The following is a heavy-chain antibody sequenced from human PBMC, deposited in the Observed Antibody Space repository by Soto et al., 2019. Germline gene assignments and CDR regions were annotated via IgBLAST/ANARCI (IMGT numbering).Heavy chain of an antibody. CDR1: GGTFSSYA. V-gene: IGHV1-24*01. CDR3: ATGSDYVSYGMDV. Sequence: GASVKVSCKASGGTFSSYAISWVRQAPGQGLEWMGGFDPEDGETIYAQKFQGRVTMTEDTSTDTAYMELSSLRSEDTAVYYCATGSDYVSYGMDVWGQGTTVTVSS. D-gene: IGHD5-12*01. CDR2: FDPEDGET. J-gene: IGHJ6*02.